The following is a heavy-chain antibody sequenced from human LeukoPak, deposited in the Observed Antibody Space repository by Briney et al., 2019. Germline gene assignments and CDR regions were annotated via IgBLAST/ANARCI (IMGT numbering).Heavy chain of an antibody. CDR3: ARGVYSSGYYYYFDY. Sequence: SETLSLTCTVSGGSISSYYWSWIRQPPGKGVEWIGYIYYSGSTNYNPSLKSRVTISVDTSKNQFSLKLSSVTAADTAVYYCARGVYSSGYYYYFDYWGQGTLVTVSS. CDR1: GGSISSYY. V-gene: IGHV4-59*08. CDR2: IYYSGST. J-gene: IGHJ4*02. D-gene: IGHD3-22*01.